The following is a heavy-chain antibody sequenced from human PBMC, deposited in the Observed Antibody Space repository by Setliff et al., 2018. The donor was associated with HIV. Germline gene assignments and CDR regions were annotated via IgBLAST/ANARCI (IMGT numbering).Heavy chain of an antibody. D-gene: IGHD1-26*01. J-gene: IGHJ4*02. V-gene: IGHV4-39*07. CDR1: GDSISRSRYY. CDR2: IYHSGKT. CDR3: ARDGSYNPIDY. Sequence: PSETLSLTCVVSGDSISRSRYYWSWIRQPPGKGLEWTGSIYHSGKTYYNPSLKSRLTISVDTSKNQFSLKLSSVTAADTAVYYCARDGSYNPIDYWGQGTLVTVSS.